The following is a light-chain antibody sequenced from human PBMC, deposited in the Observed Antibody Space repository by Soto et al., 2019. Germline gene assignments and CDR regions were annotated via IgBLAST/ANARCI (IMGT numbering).Light chain of an antibody. Sequence: QSALTQPTSVSGSPGQSITISCTGNHNDIGTYDYVSWYQQHPGRAPTLLIHGATTRPSGISHRFSSSKSGLTASLTMPGLQPEDEADYYCSSFTSNRIDVFGPGTKVTVL. CDR1: HNDIGTYDY. V-gene: IGLV2-14*03. J-gene: IGLJ1*01. CDR3: SSFTSNRIDV. CDR2: GAT.